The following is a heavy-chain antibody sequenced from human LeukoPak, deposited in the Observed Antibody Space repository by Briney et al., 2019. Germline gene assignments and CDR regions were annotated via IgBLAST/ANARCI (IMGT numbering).Heavy chain of an antibody. CDR2: IYTSGST. CDR3: ARSLYSSSWYRYYYYGMDV. J-gene: IGHJ6*02. Sequence: SETLSLTCTVPGGSISSYYWSWIRQPAGKGLEWIGRIYTSGSTNYNPSLKSRVTMSVDTSKNQFSLKLSSVTAADTAVYYCARSLYSSSWYRYYYYGMDVWGQGTTVTVSS. CDR1: GGSISSYY. V-gene: IGHV4-4*07. D-gene: IGHD6-13*01.